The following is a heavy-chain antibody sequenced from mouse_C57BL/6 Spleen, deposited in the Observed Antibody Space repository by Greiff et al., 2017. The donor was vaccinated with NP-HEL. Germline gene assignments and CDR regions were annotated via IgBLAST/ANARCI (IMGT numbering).Heavy chain of an antibody. J-gene: IGHJ2*01. V-gene: IGHV1-19*01. D-gene: IGHD1-1*01. CDR2: INPYNGGT. CDR3: ARGTVVAPGRYFDY. Sequence: VQLQQSGPVLVKPGASVKMSCKASGYTFTDYYMNWVKQSHGKSLEWIGVINPYNGGTSYNQKFKGKATLTVDKSSSTAYMELNSLTSEDSAVYYCARGTVVAPGRYFDYWGQGTTLTVSS. CDR1: GYTFTDYY.